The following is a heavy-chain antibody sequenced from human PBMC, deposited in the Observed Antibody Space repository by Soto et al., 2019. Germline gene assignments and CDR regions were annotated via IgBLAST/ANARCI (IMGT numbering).Heavy chain of an antibody. D-gene: IGHD3-16*02. J-gene: IGHJ4*02. CDR2: IYPIDSDT. CDR1: GYSFISYW. V-gene: IGHV5-51*01. CDR3: ARLGITFGGVIPDGVFDF. Sequence: PGESLKISCKGSGYSFISYWIGWVRQTPGKGLEWMGSIYPIDSDTRYSPSFQGQVTISADKSISTAYLQWSSLKASDTAKYYCARLGITFGGVIPDGVFDFWGQGTLVTVSS.